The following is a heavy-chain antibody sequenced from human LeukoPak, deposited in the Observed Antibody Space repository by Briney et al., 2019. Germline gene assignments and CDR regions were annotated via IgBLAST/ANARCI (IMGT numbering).Heavy chain of an antibody. J-gene: IGHJ4*02. CDR3: ARGRTSGY. Sequence: SETLSLTCAVYGGSFSGYYWSWIRQPPGKGLEWIGEINHSGSTNYNPSLKSRVTISVDTSKNQFSLKLSSVTAADTAVYYCARGRTSGYWGQGTLVTVSS. V-gene: IGHV4-34*01. D-gene: IGHD1-14*01. CDR1: GGSFSGYY. CDR2: INHSGST.